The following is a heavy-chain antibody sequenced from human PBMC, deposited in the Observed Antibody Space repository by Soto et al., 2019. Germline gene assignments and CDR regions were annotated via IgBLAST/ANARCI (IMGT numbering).Heavy chain of an antibody. V-gene: IGHV3-23*01. J-gene: IGHJ4*02. CDR2: ISGSGAST. CDR3: AKGDYGDY. Sequence: EVQLLESGGGLVQPGGSLRLSCAASGFSFNSYAMSWVRQAPGKGLEWVSGISGSGASTYYADSVKGRFTISRDNSKNTLYLQMNSLRAEDTAVYYCAKGDYGDYWGQGTLVTVSS. CDR1: GFSFNSYA.